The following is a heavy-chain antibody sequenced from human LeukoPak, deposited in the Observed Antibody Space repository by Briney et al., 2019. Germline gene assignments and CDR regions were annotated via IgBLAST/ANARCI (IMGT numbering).Heavy chain of an antibody. CDR1: GGSISSSSYY. J-gene: IGHJ5*02. V-gene: IGHV4-39*07. Sequence: SETLSLTCTVSGGSISSSSYYWGWIRQPPGKGLEWIGSIYYSGSTYYNPSLKSRVTISVDTSKNQFSLKLSSVTAADTAVYYCARFPLCSSTSCYGRFDPWGQGTLVTVSS. D-gene: IGHD2-2*01. CDR2: IYYSGST. CDR3: ARFPLCSSTSCYGRFDP.